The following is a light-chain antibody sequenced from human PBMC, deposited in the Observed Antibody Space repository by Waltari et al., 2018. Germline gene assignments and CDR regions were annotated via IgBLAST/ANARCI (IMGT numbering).Light chain of an antibody. CDR3: CSYTTSSTFL. CDR2: GVT. CDR1: SSDVGGYNY. J-gene: IGLJ2*01. Sequence: QSAPTQPPSVSGSPGQSVTISCTGTSSDVGGYNYVSWYQQHPDRAPKLMIYGVTNRASGVSGRFSGSKSGNTASRTISGLQAEDEADYYCCSYTTSSTFLFGGGTRLTVL. V-gene: IGLV2-14*03.